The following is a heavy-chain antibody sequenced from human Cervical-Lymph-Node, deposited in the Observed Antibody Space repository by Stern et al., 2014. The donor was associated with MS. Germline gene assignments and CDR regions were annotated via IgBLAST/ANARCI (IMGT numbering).Heavy chain of an antibody. Sequence: VQLVESGAEVRKPGASVKVSCKASGYTFTDYQMHLVRQAPGQGLEWMGWINPNSGGTNYAQKFQGWVTMTRDTSISTAYMELSRLRSDDTAVYYCARGEFGGMDVWGQGTTVTVSS. V-gene: IGHV1-2*04. CDR1: GYTFTDYQ. CDR2: INPNSGGT. CDR3: ARGEFGGMDV. D-gene: IGHD3-10*01. J-gene: IGHJ6*02.